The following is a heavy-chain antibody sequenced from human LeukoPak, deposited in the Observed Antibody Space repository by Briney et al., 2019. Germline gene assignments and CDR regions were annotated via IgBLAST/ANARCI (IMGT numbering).Heavy chain of an antibody. CDR2: IYHSGST. J-gene: IGHJ5*02. CDR1: GGSISSGGYY. Sequence: SETLSLTCTVSGGSISSGGYYWSWIRQPPGKGLEWIGYIYHSGSTYYNPSLKSRVTISVDRSKNQFSLKLSSVTAADTAVYYCARDRGPLGYCSSTSCPGVGWFDPWGQGTLVTVSS. D-gene: IGHD2-2*01. V-gene: IGHV4-30-2*01. CDR3: ARDRGPLGYCSSTSCPGVGWFDP.